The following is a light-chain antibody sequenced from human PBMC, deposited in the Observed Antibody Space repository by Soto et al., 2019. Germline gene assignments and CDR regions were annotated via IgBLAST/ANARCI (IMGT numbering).Light chain of an antibody. CDR3: QQYGSSGT. V-gene: IGKV3-20*01. J-gene: IGKJ1*01. Sequence: EIVLTQSPGTLSLSPGERATLSCRASQSVSNNYLAWYQQKPGQAPRLLIYGASNRATGIPDRFSGSGSGTDFTLTISRLEAEDVALYCCQQYGSSGTFGQGTKVEIK. CDR1: QSVSNNY. CDR2: GAS.